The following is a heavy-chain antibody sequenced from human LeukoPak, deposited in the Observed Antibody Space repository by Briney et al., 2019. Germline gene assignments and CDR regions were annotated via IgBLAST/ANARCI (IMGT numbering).Heavy chain of an antibody. J-gene: IGHJ4*02. CDR3: ARVPSHYYDSSGYTFDY. CDR1: GYSISSGYY. D-gene: IGHD3-22*01. Sequence: SETLSLTCTVSGYSISSGYYWGWIRQPPGKGLEWIGSIYHSGSTYYNPSLKSRVTISVDTSKNQFSLKLSSVTAADTAVYYCARVPSHYYDSSGYTFDYWGQGTLVTVSS. CDR2: IYHSGST. V-gene: IGHV4-38-2*02.